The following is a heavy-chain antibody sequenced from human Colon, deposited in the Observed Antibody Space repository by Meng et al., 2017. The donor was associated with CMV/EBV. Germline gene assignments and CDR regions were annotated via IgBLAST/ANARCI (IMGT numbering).Heavy chain of an antibody. D-gene: IGHD3-10*01. CDR2: INPNSGGT. Sequence: VPPVRPGAEGSRPGAPVKVSCMPFGYTFTGYYMHWVRQAPGQGLEWMGLINPNSGGTNYAQKFQGRVTMTRDTSISTAYMELSRLRSDDTAVYYCARDLRVWFGEFKNWGQGTLVTVSS. V-gene: IGHV1-2*02. CDR1: GYTFTGYY. J-gene: IGHJ4*02. CDR3: ARDLRVWFGEFKN.